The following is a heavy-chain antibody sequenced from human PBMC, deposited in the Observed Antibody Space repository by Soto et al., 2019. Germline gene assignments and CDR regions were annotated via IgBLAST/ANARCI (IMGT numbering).Heavy chain of an antibody. CDR2: ISAVNGDT. CDR3: AREAGRQRMVPYD. D-gene: IGHD6-25*01. V-gene: IGHV1-18*04. J-gene: IGHJ4*02. Sequence: QVQLVQSGTEVKKPGASVNVSCKAFGYTFTSYGFSWVRQVPGQGLEWLGWISAVNGDTQYAQTMKGRLTVTTDTSTTTVHMELRSLTPADTAVYYCAREAGRQRMVPYDWGQGTLVTVS. CDR1: GYTFTSYG.